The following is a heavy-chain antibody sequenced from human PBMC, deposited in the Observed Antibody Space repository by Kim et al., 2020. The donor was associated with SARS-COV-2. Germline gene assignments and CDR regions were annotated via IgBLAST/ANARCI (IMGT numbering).Heavy chain of an antibody. CDR3: TTPLLWSLYGMDV. Sequence: YAAPVKGRFTISKDDSKNTLYLQMNSLKPEDTAVYYCTTPLLWSLYGMDVWGQGTTVTVSS. D-gene: IGHD2-2*01. V-gene: IGHV3-15*01. J-gene: IGHJ6*02.